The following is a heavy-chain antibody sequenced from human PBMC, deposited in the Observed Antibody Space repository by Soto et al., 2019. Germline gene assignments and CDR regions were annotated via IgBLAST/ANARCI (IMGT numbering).Heavy chain of an antibody. J-gene: IGHJ4*03. Sequence: QVQLVQSGAEVKKPGSSVKVSCKASGGTFSSYAISWVRQAPGQGLEWMGGIIPIFDTANYAQKFQGRVTIAAEESTSTAHMELSSLRSEDTAVYYCSRDALGGATEGDLFDYWGHGTLVTVSS. CDR3: SRDALGGATEGDLFDY. CDR2: IIPIFDTA. D-gene: IGHD1-26*01. V-gene: IGHV1-69*01. CDR1: GGTFSSYA.